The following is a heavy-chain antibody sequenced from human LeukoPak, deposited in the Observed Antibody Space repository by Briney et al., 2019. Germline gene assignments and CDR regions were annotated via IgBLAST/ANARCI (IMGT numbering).Heavy chain of an antibody. CDR1: GDSINSNYYY. J-gene: IGHJ3*02. Sequence: SETLSLTCSVSGDSINSNYYYWGWIRQPPGKGLEWIGSINYSGSTHYHPSLKSRVTISVDTSKTQFSLKVNSVTAADTAVYYCARHADGHNLITAFDIWGQGTMVTVSS. D-gene: IGHD3-10*01. CDR2: INYSGST. CDR3: ARHADGHNLITAFDI. V-gene: IGHV4-39*01.